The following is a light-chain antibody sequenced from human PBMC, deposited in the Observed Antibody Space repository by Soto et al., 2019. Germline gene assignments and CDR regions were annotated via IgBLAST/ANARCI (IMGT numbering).Light chain of an antibody. CDR3: QQYNSYFRT. V-gene: IGKV1-5*03. J-gene: IGKJ1*01. CDR1: QSISSW. CDR2: KAS. Sequence: DIQMTQSPSTLSASVGDRVTITCRASQSISSWLAWYQQKPGKAPKLLIYKASSLESGVPSRFSGSGSGTEFTLTISSLQPDDLANYYWQQYNSYFRTFGPGTKVEIK.